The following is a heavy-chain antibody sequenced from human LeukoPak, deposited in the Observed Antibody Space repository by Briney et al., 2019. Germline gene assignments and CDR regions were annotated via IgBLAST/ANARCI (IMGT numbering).Heavy chain of an antibody. V-gene: IGHV3-23*01. D-gene: IGHD3-22*01. CDR2: ISNDGGGT. CDR1: GFIFNNHG. Sequence: DPGGSLRLSCAASGFIFNNHGLIWVRQAPGKGLEWVSAISNDGGGTMYADFVKGRFTISRDNSKNTLFLQMNSLRAEDTALYYCAKGSSGYFVDLWGQGTLVTVSS. J-gene: IGHJ5*02. CDR3: AKGSSGYFVDL.